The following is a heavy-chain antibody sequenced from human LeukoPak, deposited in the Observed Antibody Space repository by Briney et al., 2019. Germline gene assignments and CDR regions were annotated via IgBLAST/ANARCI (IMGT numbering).Heavy chain of an antibody. CDR3: ARLSQSGNWNYYGMDV. V-gene: IGHV1-69*04. Sequence: SVKVSCKASGGTFSSYAISWVRQAPGQGLEWMGRIIPIFGIANYAQKFQGRVTITADKSTSTAYMELSSLRSEDTAVYYCARLSQSGNWNYYGMDVWGRGTTVTVSS. CDR1: GGTFSSYA. CDR2: IIPIFGIA. J-gene: IGHJ6*02. D-gene: IGHD1-1*01.